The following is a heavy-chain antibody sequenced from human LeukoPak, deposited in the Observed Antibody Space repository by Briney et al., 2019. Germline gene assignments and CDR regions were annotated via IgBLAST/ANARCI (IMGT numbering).Heavy chain of an antibody. D-gene: IGHD2-8*02. J-gene: IGHJ4*02. Sequence: GESLKISWKGSGYSFTSYWIGWVRQTPGKGLEWMGIIYPADSDTRYSPSFQGQVTISADKSISTAYLQWSSLKASDTAMYPCATAWYCAGGSCYFDYRGEGTLVTVSS. CDR1: GYSFTSYW. V-gene: IGHV5-51*01. CDR2: IYPADSDT. CDR3: ATAWYCAGGSCYFDY.